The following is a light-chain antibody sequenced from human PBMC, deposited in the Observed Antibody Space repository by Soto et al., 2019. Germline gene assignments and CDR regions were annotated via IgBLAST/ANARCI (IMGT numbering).Light chain of an antibody. CDR2: SAS. Sequence: DIQMTQSPSSLSASVGDSVTITCRASQGINNYLAWYQQKPGKVPVLLIYSASTLKSGVPSRFSGRGAGTDFTLTISSLQPEDFATYYCQQYGSSPLAFGGGTKVEIK. CDR3: QQYGSSPLA. J-gene: IGKJ4*01. V-gene: IGKV1-27*01. CDR1: QGINNY.